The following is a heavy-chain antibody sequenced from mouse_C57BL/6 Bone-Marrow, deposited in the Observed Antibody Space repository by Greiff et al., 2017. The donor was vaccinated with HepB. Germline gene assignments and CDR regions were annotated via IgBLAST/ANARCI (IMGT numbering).Heavy chain of an antibody. V-gene: IGHV1-64*01. J-gene: IGHJ2*01. CDR3: ARSRLEDYFDY. D-gene: IGHD1-2*01. Sequence: QVQLQQPGAELVKPGASVKLSCKASGYPFTSYWMHWVKQRPGQGLEWIGIINPNSGSTNYNEKFKSKATLTVDKSSSTAYMQLSSLTSEDSAVYYCARSRLEDYFDYWGQGTTLTVSS. CDR2: INPNSGST. CDR1: GYPFTSYW.